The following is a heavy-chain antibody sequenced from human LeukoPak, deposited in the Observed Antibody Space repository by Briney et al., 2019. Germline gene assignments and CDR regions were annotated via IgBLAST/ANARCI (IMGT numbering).Heavy chain of an antibody. J-gene: IGHJ5*02. CDR3: ARHNYGSGSYSRFDP. D-gene: IGHD3-10*01. CDR2: IYYSGST. CDR1: GGSISSSSYY. V-gene: IGHV4-39*01. Sequence: PSETLSLTCTVSGGSISSSSYYWGWIRQPPGKGLEWIGSIYYSGSTYYNPSLKSRVTISVDTSKNQFSLKLSSVTAADTAVYYCARHNYGSGSYSRFDPWGQGTLVTVSS.